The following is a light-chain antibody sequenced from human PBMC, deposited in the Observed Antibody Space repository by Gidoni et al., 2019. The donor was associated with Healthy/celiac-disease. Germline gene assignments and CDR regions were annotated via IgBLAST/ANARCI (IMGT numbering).Light chain of an antibody. Sequence: SSELTQYPAVSVALGQTVRITCQGDSLRSYYASWYQQKPGQAPVLVIYGKNNRPSGIPDRFSGSSSGNTASLTITGAQAEDEADYYRNSRDSSGNHVVFGGGTKLTVL. J-gene: IGLJ2*01. V-gene: IGLV3-19*01. CDR1: SLRSYY. CDR2: GKN. CDR3: NSRDSSGNHVV.